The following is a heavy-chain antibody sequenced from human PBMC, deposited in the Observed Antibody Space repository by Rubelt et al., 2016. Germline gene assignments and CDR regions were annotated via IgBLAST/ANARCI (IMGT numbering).Heavy chain of an antibody. CDR1: GYTFTSYY. CDR2: INPSGGST. CDR3: ARDRGGYSVLYYFDY. Sequence: QVQLVQSGAEVKKPGASVKVSCKASGYTFTSYYMHWVRQAPGQGLEWMGIINPSGGSTSYAEKFQGRVTKTKDTSTSTVYMELSSLTSEDTAVYYCARDRGGYSVLYYFDYWGQGTLVTVSS. V-gene: IGHV1-46*01. D-gene: IGHD2-21*02. J-gene: IGHJ4*02.